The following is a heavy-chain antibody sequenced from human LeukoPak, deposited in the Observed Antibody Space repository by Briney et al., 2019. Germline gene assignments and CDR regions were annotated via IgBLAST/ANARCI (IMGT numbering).Heavy chain of an antibody. Sequence: PGGSLRLSCAASGFTFDDYAMSWVRQAPGKGLEWVSAISGSGGSTYYADSVKGRFTISRDNSKNTLYLQMNSLRAEDTAVYYCAARRIVGATARYYYYYMDVWGKGTTVTVSS. CDR1: GFTFDDYA. J-gene: IGHJ6*03. CDR3: AARRIVGATARYYYYYMDV. CDR2: ISGSGGST. D-gene: IGHD1-26*01. V-gene: IGHV3-23*01.